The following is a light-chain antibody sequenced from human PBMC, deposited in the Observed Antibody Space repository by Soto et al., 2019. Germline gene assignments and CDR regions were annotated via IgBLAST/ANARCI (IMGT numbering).Light chain of an antibody. Sequence: QSALTQPASVSGSPGQSITISCTGTSSDVGGYKYVSWYQQHRGKAPKLMIYDVSNRPSGVSNRFSGSKSGNTASLTISGLQAEDEADYYCSSYTSSSTYVFGTGTKVTVL. CDR1: SSDVGGYKY. V-gene: IGLV2-14*01. J-gene: IGLJ1*01. CDR3: SSYTSSSTYV. CDR2: DVS.